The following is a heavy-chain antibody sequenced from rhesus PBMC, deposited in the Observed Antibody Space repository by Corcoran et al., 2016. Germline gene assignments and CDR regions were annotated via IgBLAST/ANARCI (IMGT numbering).Heavy chain of an antibody. J-gene: IGHJ4*01. CDR3: AREGSSWSGGLDY. CDR1: GFSFSDYY. V-gene: IGHV3S18*01. CDR2: IIYTGGST. D-gene: IGHD6-13*01. Sequence: EVQLVESGGGLAKPGGSLRLSCAASGFSFSDYYMYWVRQAPGKGLEWVSGIIYTGGSTYYADSVKCSFTISRENAKNTLYLQMDSLRAEDTAVYYCAREGSSWSGGLDYWGQGVLVTVSS.